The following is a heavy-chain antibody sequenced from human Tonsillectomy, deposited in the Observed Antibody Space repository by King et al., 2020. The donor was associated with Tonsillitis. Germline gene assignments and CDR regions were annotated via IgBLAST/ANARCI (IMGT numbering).Heavy chain of an antibody. Sequence: VQLVESGGGLVKPGGSLRLSCAGSGFNVSDAWMTWVRQAPGKGLEWVGRIKSKTDGGTTDFAAPVQGRFTISRDDSKNTLYLQMNSLKTEDTAVYYCAAGLIIMLRAAYDPWGQGSLVTVSS. CDR3: AAGLIIMLRAAYDP. V-gene: IGHV3-15*01. J-gene: IGHJ5*02. CDR2: IKSKTDGGTT. D-gene: IGHD2-8*01. CDR1: GFNVSDAW.